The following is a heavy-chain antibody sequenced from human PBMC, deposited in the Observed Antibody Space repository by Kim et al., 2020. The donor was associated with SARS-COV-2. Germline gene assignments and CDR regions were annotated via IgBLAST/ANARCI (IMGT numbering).Heavy chain of an antibody. CDR2: ST. V-gene: IGHV3-66*01. Sequence: STYYADSVTDRFTISTDHAKSTLYLQMNSLRAEDTAVYYCAKSVGTYLDYWGQGTLVTVSS. CDR3: AKSVGTYLDY. D-gene: IGHD1-1*01. J-gene: IGHJ4*02.